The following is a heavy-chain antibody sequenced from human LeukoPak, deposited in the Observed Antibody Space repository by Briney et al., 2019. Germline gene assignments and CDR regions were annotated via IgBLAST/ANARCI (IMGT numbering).Heavy chain of an antibody. J-gene: IGHJ4*02. CDR3: ARLHPERKDDYNYALDY. D-gene: IGHD5-24*01. V-gene: IGHV4-59*08. CDR1: GGSISSYY. CDR2: IYYSGST. Sequence: SETLSLTCTVSGGSISSYYWSWLRQPPGKGLEWIGYIYYSGSTNYNPSLKSRVTISVDTSKNQFSLKLSSVTAADTAVYYCARLHPERKDDYNYALDYWGQGTLVTVSS.